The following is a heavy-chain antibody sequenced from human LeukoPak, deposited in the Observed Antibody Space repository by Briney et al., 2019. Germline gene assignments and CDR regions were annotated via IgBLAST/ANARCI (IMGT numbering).Heavy chain of an antibody. V-gene: IGHV1-2*02. Sequence: ASVKVSCKASGYTFTGYYMHWVRQAPGQGLEWMGWINPNSGGTNYAQKFQGRVTMTRDTSISTAYMELSRLRSDDTAVYYCARDRGPMIASDYYFDYWGQGTLVTVSS. D-gene: IGHD3-22*01. CDR2: INPNSGGT. CDR1: GYTFTGYY. CDR3: ARDRGPMIASDYYFDY. J-gene: IGHJ4*02.